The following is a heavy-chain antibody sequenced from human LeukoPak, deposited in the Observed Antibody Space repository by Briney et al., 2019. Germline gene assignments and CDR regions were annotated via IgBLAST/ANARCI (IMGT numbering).Heavy chain of an antibody. J-gene: IGHJ5*02. CDR3: ARDLIGYSYEENWFDP. CDR1: GYTFTSYG. V-gene: IGHV1-18*01. Sequence: ASVKVSCKASGYTFTSYGISWVRQAPGQGLEWMGWISAYNGNTNYAQKLQGRVTMTRDMSTSTVYMELSSLRSEDTAVYYCARDLIGYSYEENWFDPWGQGTLVTVSS. D-gene: IGHD5-18*01. CDR2: ISAYNGNT.